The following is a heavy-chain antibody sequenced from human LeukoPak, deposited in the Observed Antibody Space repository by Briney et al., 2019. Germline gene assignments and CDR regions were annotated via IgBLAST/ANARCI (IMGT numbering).Heavy chain of an antibody. CDR1: GGSLSSGGYS. CDR2: IYHSGST. Sequence: SETLSLTCAVSGGSLSSGGYSWSWIRQPPGKGLEWIGYIYHSGSTYYNPSLKSRVTISVDRSKNQFSLKLSSVTAADTAVYYCARDLYGMDVWGQGTTVTVSS. CDR3: ARDLYGMDV. J-gene: IGHJ6*02. V-gene: IGHV4-30-2*01.